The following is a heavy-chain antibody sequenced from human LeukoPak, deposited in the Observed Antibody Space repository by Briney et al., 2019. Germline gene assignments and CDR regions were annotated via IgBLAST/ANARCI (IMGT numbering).Heavy chain of an antibody. D-gene: IGHD5-18*01. CDR1: GYTFTSYA. CDR3: AREVAIGRAAMEGLLH. CDR2: INTNTGNP. Sequence: ASVKVSCKASGYTFTSYAMNWVRQAPGQGLEWMGWINTNTGNPTYAQGFTGRFVFSLDTSVSTAYLQISSLKADDTAVYYCAREVAIGRAAMEGLLHWGQGTLVTVSS. V-gene: IGHV7-4-1*02. J-gene: IGHJ4*02.